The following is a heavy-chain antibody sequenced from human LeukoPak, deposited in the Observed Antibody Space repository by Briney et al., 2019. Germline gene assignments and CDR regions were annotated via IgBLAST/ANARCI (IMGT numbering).Heavy chain of an antibody. D-gene: IGHD1-26*01. CDR2: INAYNGNT. CDR3: ARVAGSYYRIKGDAFDI. Sequence: ASVKASCTASGCTFTSYAMNWVRQAPGQGLEWMGWINAYNGNTNYAQKLQGRVTMTTDTSTSTAYMELRSLRSDDTAVYYCARVAGSYYRIKGDAFDIWGQGTMVTVSS. J-gene: IGHJ3*02. CDR1: GCTFTSYA. V-gene: IGHV1-18*01.